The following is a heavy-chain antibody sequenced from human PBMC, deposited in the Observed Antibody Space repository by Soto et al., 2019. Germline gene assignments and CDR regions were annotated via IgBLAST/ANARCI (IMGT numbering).Heavy chain of an antibody. CDR2: ISWNSKIV. CDR1: GFTFDDYA. V-gene: IGHV3-9*01. D-gene: IGHD2-15*01. CDR3: AKGGPDGFCSGGRCYFDS. Sequence: EVQLVESGGGLVQPGRSLRLACASSGFTFDDYALHWVRRVPVKGLVWVSGISWNSKIVGYADSVEGRFTTTRDNAKNSLYLQMNSLRPEDTALYYCAKGGPDGFCSGGRCYFDSWCQGTLVTVSS. J-gene: IGHJ4*02.